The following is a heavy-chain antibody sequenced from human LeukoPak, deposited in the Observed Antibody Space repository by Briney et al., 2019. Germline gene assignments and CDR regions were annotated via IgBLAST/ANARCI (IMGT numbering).Heavy chain of an antibody. V-gene: IGHV3-23*01. J-gene: IGHJ5*02. CDR3: AKDTGSRGYTVWFDP. CDR1: GFTFRSYA. CDR2: ISGGGDNT. Sequence: PGGSLRLSCAASGFTFRSYAMSWVRQAPGKGLEWVSTISGGGDNTYYADSVKGRFTISRDNSKNTLYLQMNSLRAEDTAEYYCAKDTGSRGYTVWFDPWGQGTLVTVPS. D-gene: IGHD2-2*02.